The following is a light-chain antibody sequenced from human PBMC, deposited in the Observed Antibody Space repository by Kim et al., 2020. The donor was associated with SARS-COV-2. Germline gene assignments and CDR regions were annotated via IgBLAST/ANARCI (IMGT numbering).Light chain of an antibody. J-gene: IGLJ2*01. Sequence: QSALTQPASVSGSPGQSITISCTGTSSDVGGYNYVSWYQQHPGKAPKLMIYDVTNRPSGLPNRFSGSKSGNTAYMTISGLQAEDEADYYCSSHTSSSTGVLFGGGTKVTVL. CDR1: SSDVGGYNY. V-gene: IGLV2-14*03. CDR2: DVT. CDR3: SSHTSSSTGVL.